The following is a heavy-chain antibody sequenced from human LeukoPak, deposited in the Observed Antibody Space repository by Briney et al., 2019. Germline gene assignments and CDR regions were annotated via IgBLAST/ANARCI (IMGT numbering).Heavy chain of an antibody. J-gene: IGHJ4*02. CDR2: ISGSGDKT. Sequence: HPGGSLRLSCAASGFTFSNFAMIWVRQAPGKGLEWVSAISGSGDKTHYADSVKGRFTISRDNSKRVLYMQLNNLRLEDTAVYYCGEGHWGRGTLVTVSS. CDR3: GEGH. V-gene: IGHV3-23*01. CDR1: GFTFSNFA.